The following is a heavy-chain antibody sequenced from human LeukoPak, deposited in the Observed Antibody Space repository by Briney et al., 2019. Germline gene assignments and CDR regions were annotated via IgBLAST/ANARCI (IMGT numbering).Heavy chain of an antibody. CDR3: ARAILTGRRGMDV. J-gene: IGHJ6*02. CDR2: MNPNSGNT. V-gene: IGHV1-8*01. CDR1: VYTFTSYD. D-gene: IGHD3-9*01. Sequence: GASVKVSCKASVYTFTSYDIYWVREAIGQGGEWMGWMNPNSGNTGYAQKFQGRVTMTKNTSISTAYMELSRLRSEDTAVYYCARAILTGRRGMDVWGQGTTVTVSS.